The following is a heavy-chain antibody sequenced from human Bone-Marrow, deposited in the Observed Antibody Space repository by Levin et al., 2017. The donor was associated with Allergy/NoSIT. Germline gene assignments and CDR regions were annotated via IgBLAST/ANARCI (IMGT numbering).Heavy chain of an antibody. J-gene: IGHJ6*02. V-gene: IGHV1-2*06. CDR2: VNPNSGAT. D-gene: IGHD3-9*01. CDR1: GYFFSGFR. CDR3: ARDQDDRENYHAMDV. Sequence: PRASVKVSCRAAGYFFSGFRLHWVRQAPGKGLEWMGRVNPNSGATIYAQKFQGRVTMTHDTSANTAYMEVRNLKSDDTAIYYCARDQDDRENYHAMDVWGQGTPVTVSS.